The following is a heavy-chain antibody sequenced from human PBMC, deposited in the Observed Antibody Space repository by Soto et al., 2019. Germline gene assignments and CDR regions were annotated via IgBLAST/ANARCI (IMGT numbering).Heavy chain of an antibody. J-gene: IGHJ3*02. V-gene: IGHV3-48*02. CDR3: ARDSITAAGRYTFDI. Sequence: EVQLVESGGGLVQPGGSLRLSCAASGFTFSTYSMNWIRQAPGKGLEWISYISTSSTTTYYADSVKGRFTISRDNAKNSLYLQMNRLRDDDTAVYYCARDSITAAGRYTFDIWGQGTLVSVSS. D-gene: IGHD6-13*01. CDR1: GFTFSTYS. CDR2: ISTSSTTT.